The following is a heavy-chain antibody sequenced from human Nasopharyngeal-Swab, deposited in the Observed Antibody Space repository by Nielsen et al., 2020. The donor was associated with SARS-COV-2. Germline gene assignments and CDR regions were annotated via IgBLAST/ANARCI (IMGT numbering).Heavy chain of an antibody. V-gene: IGHV3-73*01. CDR2: IGDKAHNYAT. J-gene: IGHJ4*02. CDR1: GFVFSGSA. CDR3: TTDYYFDY. Sequence: GGSLRLSCAASGFVFSGSAIHWVRQASGRGLEGVGRIGDKAHNYATTYAASVKGRFTISRDDSKNTAFLQMDSLNTEDTALYYCTTDYYFDYWGQGTLVTVSS. D-gene: IGHD4/OR15-4a*01.